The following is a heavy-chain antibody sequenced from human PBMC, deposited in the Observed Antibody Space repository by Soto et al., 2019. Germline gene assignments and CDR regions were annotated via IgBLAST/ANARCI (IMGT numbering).Heavy chain of an antibody. CDR1: GFTFSSYA. D-gene: IGHD3-22*01. J-gene: IGHJ4*02. Sequence: GGSLRLSCAASGFTFSSYAMSWVRQAPGKGLEWVSAISGSGGSTYYADSVKGRFTISRDNSKNTLYLQMNSLRAEDTAVYYCAKGAAAYYYDSSGYYAFDYWGQGTLVTVSS. CDR2: ISGSGGST. CDR3: AKGAAAYYYDSSGYYAFDY. V-gene: IGHV3-23*01.